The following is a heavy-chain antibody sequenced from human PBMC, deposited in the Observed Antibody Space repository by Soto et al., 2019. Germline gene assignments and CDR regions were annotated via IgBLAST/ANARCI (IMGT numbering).Heavy chain of an antibody. V-gene: IGHV4-34*01. CDR2: INYSGTT. Sequence: SGTPSLTCVGRDGAFSGEVCSWVRQPPGKGLEWIGEINYSGTTNYNPSLESRVTVSVDTSKNQFTLKLTSVTAADTAVYYCASRYGSGKYYFDFWG. CDR1: DGAFSGEV. D-gene: IGHD3-10*01. J-gene: IGHJ3*01. CDR3: ASRYGSGKYYFDF.